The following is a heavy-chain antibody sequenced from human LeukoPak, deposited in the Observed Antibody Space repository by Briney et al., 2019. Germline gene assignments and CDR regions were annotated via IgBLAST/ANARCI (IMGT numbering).Heavy chain of an antibody. D-gene: IGHD2-15*01. V-gene: IGHV1-2*02. CDR1: GYTFTGYY. CDR3: ARGVVPYNWFDP. Sequence: ASVKVSCKASGYTFTGYYMHWVRQAPGQGLEWMGWINPNNGGTNYAQKFQGRVTMTRDTSTSTAYMELSRLRSDDTAVYYCARGVVPYNWFDPWGQGTLVTVSS. J-gene: IGHJ5*02. CDR2: INPNNGGT.